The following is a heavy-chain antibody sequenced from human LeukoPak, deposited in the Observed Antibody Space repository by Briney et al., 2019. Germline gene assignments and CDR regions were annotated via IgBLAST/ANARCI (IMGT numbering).Heavy chain of an antibody. CDR3: AKVPYYTSPGMAVAKLNHAFDI. CDR2: IRYDGSNK. Sequence: GGSLRLSCAASGFTFSSYGMHWVRQAPGKGLEWVAFIRYDGSNKYYADSVKGRFTISRDNSKNTLYLQMNSLRAEDTAVYYCAKVPYYTSPGMAVAKLNHAFDIWGQGTMVTVSS. J-gene: IGHJ3*02. D-gene: IGHD6-19*01. V-gene: IGHV3-30*02. CDR1: GFTFSSYG.